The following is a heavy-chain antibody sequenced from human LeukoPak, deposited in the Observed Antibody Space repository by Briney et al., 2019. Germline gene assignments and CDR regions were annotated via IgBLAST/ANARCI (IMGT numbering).Heavy chain of an antibody. Sequence: GASVKVSCKASGYTFTGYYMHWVRQAPGQGLEWMGWINPNSGGTNYAQKFQGRVTMTRDMSISTAYMELSRLRSDDTAVYYCASFYYDSSGYYSYWGQGTLVTVSS. D-gene: IGHD3-22*01. CDR1: GYTFTGYY. J-gene: IGHJ4*02. CDR3: ASFYYDSSGYYSY. CDR2: INPNSGGT. V-gene: IGHV1-2*02.